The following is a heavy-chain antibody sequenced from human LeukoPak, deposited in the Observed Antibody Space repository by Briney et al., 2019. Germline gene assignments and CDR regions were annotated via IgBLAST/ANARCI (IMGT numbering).Heavy chain of an antibody. J-gene: IGHJ2*01. CDR1: GFTFSDYY. CDR3: AKGRWLQSSDHWYFDL. V-gene: IGHV3-11*01. D-gene: IGHD5-24*01. Sequence: GGSLRLSCAASGFTFSDYYMSWIRQAPGKGLEWVSYISSSGSTIYYADSVKGRFTISRDNAKNSLYLQMNSLRAEDTALYYCAKGRWLQSSDHWYFDLWGRGTLVTVSS. CDR2: ISSSGSTI.